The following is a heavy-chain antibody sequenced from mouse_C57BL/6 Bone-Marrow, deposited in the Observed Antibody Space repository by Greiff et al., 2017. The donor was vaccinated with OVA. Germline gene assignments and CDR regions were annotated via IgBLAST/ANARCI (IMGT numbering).Heavy chain of an antibody. CDR3: ARRSYDGYLDWFAY. CDR2: ISSGGSYT. D-gene: IGHD2-3*01. V-gene: IGHV5-6*01. J-gene: IGHJ3*01. CDR1: GFTFSSYG. Sequence: EVQRVESGGDLVKPGGSLKLSCAASGFTFSSYGMSWVRQTPDKRLEWVATISSGGSYTYYTDSVKGRFTISRDNAKNTLYLQMSSLKSEDTAMYYCARRSYDGYLDWFAYWGQGTLVTVSA.